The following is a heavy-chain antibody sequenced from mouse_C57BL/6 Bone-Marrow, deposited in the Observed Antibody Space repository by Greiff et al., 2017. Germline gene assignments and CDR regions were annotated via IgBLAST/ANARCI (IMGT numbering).Heavy chain of an antibody. J-gene: IGHJ1*03. Sequence: EVKLLESGAELVRPGASVKLSCTASGFNIKDDYMHWVQQRPEQGLEWIGWIDPDNGDTEYASKFQGMVTISADTTSNTAYLQISSLTSEDTAVYYCTPHWGFGVWGRGTTVTVTS. CDR2: IDPDNGDT. CDR3: TPHWGFGV. CDR1: GFNIKDDY. V-gene: IGHV14-4*01.